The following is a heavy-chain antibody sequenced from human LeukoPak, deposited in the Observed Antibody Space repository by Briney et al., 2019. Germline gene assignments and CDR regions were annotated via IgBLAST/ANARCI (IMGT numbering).Heavy chain of an antibody. CDR2: IKEDGSEK. CDR1: GFTFSNYW. J-gene: IGHJ4*02. D-gene: IGHD3-16*01. V-gene: IGHV3-7*01. Sequence: GGSLRLSCAASGFTFSNYWMTWVRQAPGKGLEWVANIKEDGSEKYYVDSVKGRFTISRDNAKKSLYLEMNSLRAEDTAVYYCARDDEIAFGTVNWGQGTLVTVSS. CDR3: ARDDEIAFGTVN.